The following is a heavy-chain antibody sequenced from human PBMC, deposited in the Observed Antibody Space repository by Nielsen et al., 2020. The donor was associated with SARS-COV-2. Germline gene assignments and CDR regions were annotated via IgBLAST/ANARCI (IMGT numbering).Heavy chain of an antibody. CDR1: GFTFDDYA. CDR2: ISWNSGSI. J-gene: IGHJ4*02. Sequence: GGSLRLSCAASGFTFDDYAMHWVRQAPGKGLEWVSGISWNSGSIGYADSVKGRFTISRDNAKNSLYLQMNSLRAEDTALYYCAKLLDRGSYSGYERWGQGTLVTVSS. CDR3: AKLLDRGSYSGYER. V-gene: IGHV3-9*01. D-gene: IGHD5-12*01.